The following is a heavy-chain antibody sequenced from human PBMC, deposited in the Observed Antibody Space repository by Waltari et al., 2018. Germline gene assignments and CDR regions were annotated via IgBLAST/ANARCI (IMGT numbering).Heavy chain of an antibody. CDR2: FDPEDGET. Sequence: QVQLVQSGAEVKKPGASVKVSCKVSGYTLTELSMHWVRQAPGKGLEWMGGFDPEDGETIYAQKFQGRVTMPEDTSTDTAYMELSSLRSEDTAVYYCATRIAYCGGDCYSGIDYWGQGTLVTVSS. D-gene: IGHD2-21*02. CDR1: GYTLTELS. J-gene: IGHJ4*02. V-gene: IGHV1-24*01. CDR3: ATRIAYCGGDCYSGIDY.